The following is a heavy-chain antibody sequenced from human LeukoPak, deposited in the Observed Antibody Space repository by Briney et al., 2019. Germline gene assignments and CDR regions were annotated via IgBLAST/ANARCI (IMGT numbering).Heavy chain of an antibody. CDR1: GGSFSGYY. J-gene: IGHJ5*02. V-gene: IGHV4-34*01. CDR3: ARGEGSGFDP. CDR2: INHSGST. Sequence: SETLSLTCAVYGGSFSGYYWSWIRQPPGKGLEWIGEINHSGSTNYNPSLKSRVTISVDTSKNQFSLKLSSVTAADTAVYYCARGEGSGFDPWGQGTLVTVSS.